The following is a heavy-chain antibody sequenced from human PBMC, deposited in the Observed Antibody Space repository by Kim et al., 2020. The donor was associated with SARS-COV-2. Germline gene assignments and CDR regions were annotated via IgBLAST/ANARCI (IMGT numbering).Heavy chain of an antibody. CDR1: GYTFTSYG. D-gene: IGHD3-16*02. CDR3: ARDTQIYDYVWGSYRYTGGGFDY. CDR2: ISAYNGNT. Sequence: ASVKVSCKASGYTFTSYGISWVRQAPGQGLEWMGWISAYNGNTNYAQKLQGRVTMTTDTSTSTAYMELRSLRSDDTAVYYCARDTQIYDYVWGSYRYTGGGFDYWGQGTLVTVSS. V-gene: IGHV1-18*01. J-gene: IGHJ4*02.